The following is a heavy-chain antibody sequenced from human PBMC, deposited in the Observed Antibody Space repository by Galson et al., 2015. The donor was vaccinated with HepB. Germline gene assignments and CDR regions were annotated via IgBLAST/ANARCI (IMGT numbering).Heavy chain of an antibody. CDR3: ARGISIVVVVAATPLGGMDV. Sequence: SLRLSCAASGFTFSSYAMHWVRQAPGKGLEWVAVISYDGSNKYYADSVKGRFTISRDNSKNTLYLQMNSLRAEDTAVYYCARGISIVVVVAATPLGGMDVWGQGTTVTVSS. CDR2: ISYDGSNK. V-gene: IGHV3-30*04. D-gene: IGHD2-15*01. CDR1: GFTFSSYA. J-gene: IGHJ6*02.